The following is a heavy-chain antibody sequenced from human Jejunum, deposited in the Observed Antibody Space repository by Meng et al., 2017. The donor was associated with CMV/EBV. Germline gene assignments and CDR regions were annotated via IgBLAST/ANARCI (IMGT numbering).Heavy chain of an antibody. J-gene: IGHJ5*02. Sequence: QITFQATGPPPVKPPPTLPLTCTFSGFSFSTIEVGVGWIRQPPGKALEWLAVIYWDDDKRYSPSLKSRLTITKDTFKNQVVLTLTNMDPVDTATYYCALFTRSWFDPWGQGTLVTVSS. D-gene: IGHD2-2*01. V-gene: IGHV2-5*02. CDR1: GFSFSTIEVG. CDR3: ALFTRSWFDP. CDR2: IYWDDDK.